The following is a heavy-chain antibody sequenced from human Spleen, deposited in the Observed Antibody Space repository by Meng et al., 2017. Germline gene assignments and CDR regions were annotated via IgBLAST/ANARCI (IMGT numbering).Heavy chain of an antibody. Sequence: SETLSLTCAVYGGSFSGYYWSWIRQPPGKGLEWIGEINHSGSTNYNPSLKSRVTISVDTSKIQFSLKMTSVTAADTAVYYCARGLLLATLRNWGQGTLVTVSS. CDR2: INHSGST. CDR1: GGSFSGYY. CDR3: ARGLLLATLRN. D-gene: IGHD6-6*01. V-gene: IGHV4-34*01. J-gene: IGHJ4*02.